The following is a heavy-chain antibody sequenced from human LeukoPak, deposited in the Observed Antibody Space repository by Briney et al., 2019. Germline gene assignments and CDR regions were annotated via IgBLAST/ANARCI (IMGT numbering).Heavy chain of an antibody. CDR1: GFTFSTFA. D-gene: IGHD2-15*01. J-gene: IGHJ6*03. CDR2: IFPSGGEI. CDR3: AKDYGIVVVVAGYMDV. Sequence: GGSLRLSCAASGFTFSTFAMIWVRQPPGKGLEWVSSIFPSGGEIHYADSVKGRFTISRDNSKNTLYLQMNSLRAEDTAVYYCAKDYGIVVVVAGYMDVWGKGTTVTISS. V-gene: IGHV3-23*01.